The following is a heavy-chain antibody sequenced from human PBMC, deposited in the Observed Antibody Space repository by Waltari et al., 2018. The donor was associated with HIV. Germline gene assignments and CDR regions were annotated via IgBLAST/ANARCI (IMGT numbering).Heavy chain of an antibody. CDR2: MYYTGRG. CDR3: ARHALRVGAAYWNFDL. V-gene: IGHV4-39*01. CDR1: GGSVSSSSYF. Sequence: QLQLQEAGPGLVKPSETLSLTCAVSGGSVSSSSYFWGWLRQPPGKGLEWVGRMYYTGRGYYNPSLKSRVTISVDTSKNQFSLKVTSVTAADTAVYYCARHALRVGAAYWNFDLWGRGTLVTVSS. D-gene: IGHD1-26*01. J-gene: IGHJ2*01.